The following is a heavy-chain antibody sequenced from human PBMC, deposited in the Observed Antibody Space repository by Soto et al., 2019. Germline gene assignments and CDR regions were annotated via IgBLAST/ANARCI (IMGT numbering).Heavy chain of an antibody. J-gene: IGHJ6*02. V-gene: IGHV1-69*12. CDR1: GGTFSSYA. CDR2: IIPIFGTP. CDR3: ARQPTVTPYYYYGMDV. Sequence: QVQLVQSGAEVKKPGSSVKVSCKASGGTFSSYAISWVRQAPGQGLEWMRGIIPIFGTPDYAQKFQGRVTITADESTSTAYMELSSLRSEDTAVYYCARQPTVTPYYYYGMDVWGQGTTVTVSS. D-gene: IGHD4-4*01.